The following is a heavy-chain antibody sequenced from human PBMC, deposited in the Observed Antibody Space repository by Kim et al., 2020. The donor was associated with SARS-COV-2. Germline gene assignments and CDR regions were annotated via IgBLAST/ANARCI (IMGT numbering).Heavy chain of an antibody. CDR2: T. D-gene: IGHD6-13*01. V-gene: IGHV3-23*01. CDR3: AKGSLDSSRDY. Sequence: TYYADSVKGRFTISRDNSKNTLYLQMNSLRAEDTAVYYCAKGSLDSSRDYWGQGTLVTVSS. J-gene: IGHJ4*02.